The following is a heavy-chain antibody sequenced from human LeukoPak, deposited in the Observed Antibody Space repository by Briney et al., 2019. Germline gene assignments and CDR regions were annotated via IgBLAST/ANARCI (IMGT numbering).Heavy chain of an antibody. CDR2: IFYCGGT. J-gene: IGHJ6*02. Sequence: PSETLSLTCTVSDGCISNYYWSWIRQPPGKGLEWIGYIFYCGGTKYNPSLKSRVAISITMSNNQFSLILNSVTAADTAVYYCARGGYGDYKLPYYHYGMDVWGQGTTVTVSS. D-gene: IGHD4-17*01. CDR1: DGCISNYY. V-gene: IGHV4-59*01. CDR3: ARGGYGDYKLPYYHYGMDV.